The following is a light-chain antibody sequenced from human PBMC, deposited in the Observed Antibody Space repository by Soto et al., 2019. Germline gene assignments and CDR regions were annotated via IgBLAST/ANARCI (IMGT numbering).Light chain of an antibody. Sequence: DIQMTQSPSSLSASVGDRVTITCRASQSISNYLNWYQQKPGKAPKFLIYAASSLQSGVPSRFSGSGSGTDFTLTISSLQPEDFATYYCQQSYSIPCTFGPGTKVDIK. CDR3: QQSYSIPCT. CDR1: QSISNY. CDR2: AAS. V-gene: IGKV1-39*01. J-gene: IGKJ3*01.